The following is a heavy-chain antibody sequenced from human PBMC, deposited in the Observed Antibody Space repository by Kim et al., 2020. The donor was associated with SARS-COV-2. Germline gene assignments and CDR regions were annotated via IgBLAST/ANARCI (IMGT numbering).Heavy chain of an antibody. J-gene: IGHJ5*02. Sequence: GGSLRLSCAASGFTFSSYAMSWVRQAPGKGLEWVSAISGSGGSTYYADSVKGRFTISRDNSKNTLYLQMNSLRAEDTAVYYCAKDGNIGVVIIGLENWFDPWGQGTLVTVSS. V-gene: IGHV3-23*01. CDR2: ISGSGGST. CDR1: GFTFSSYA. CDR3: AKDGNIGVVIIGLENWFDP. D-gene: IGHD3-3*01.